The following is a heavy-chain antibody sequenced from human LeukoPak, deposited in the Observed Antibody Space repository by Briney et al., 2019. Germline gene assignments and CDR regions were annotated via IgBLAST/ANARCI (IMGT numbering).Heavy chain of an antibody. D-gene: IGHD4-17*01. Sequence: ASVKLSCKPSGGTVSSYAISWGRRSPGQGLEWRGGIIPIFGTANYAQKFQGRVTITADKSTSTAYMELSSLRSEDTAVYYCARENGDYGYYSGMDVWGKGTTVTVSS. V-gene: IGHV1-69*06. CDR1: GGTVSSYA. J-gene: IGHJ6*04. CDR2: IIPIFGTA. CDR3: ARENGDYGYYSGMDV.